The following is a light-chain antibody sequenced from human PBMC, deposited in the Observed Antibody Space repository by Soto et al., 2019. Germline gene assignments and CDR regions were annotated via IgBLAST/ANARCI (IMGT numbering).Light chain of an antibody. V-gene: IGKV1-33*01. CDR1: QGISSY. CDR3: QQYSNLIT. J-gene: IGKJ5*01. CDR2: AAS. Sequence: IHMTHSPSSLSTSVLYRVTITFLSSQGISSYLNWYQQKPGKAPKLLIYAASNLETGVPSRFSGSGSGTYFSFTISSLQPEDFATYYCQQYSNLITFGQGTRLEIK.